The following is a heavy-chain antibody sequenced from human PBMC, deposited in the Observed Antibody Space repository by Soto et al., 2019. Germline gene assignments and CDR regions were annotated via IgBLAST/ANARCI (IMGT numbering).Heavy chain of an antibody. CDR1: GFTFSSYG. CDR2: IWYDGSNK. D-gene: IGHD6-19*01. CDR3: AREQGVRQWLSY. J-gene: IGHJ4*02. V-gene: IGHV3-33*01. Sequence: GGSLRLSCAASGFTFSSYGMHWVRQAPGKGLEWVAVIWYDGSNKYYADSVKGRFTISRDNSKNTLYLQMNSLRAEDTAVYYCAREQGVRQWLSYWGQGTLVTVSS.